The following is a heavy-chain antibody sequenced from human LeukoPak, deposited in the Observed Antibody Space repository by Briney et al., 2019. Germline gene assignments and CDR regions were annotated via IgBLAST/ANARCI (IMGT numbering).Heavy chain of an antibody. CDR2: ISWNSDTK. J-gene: IGHJ6*02. Sequence: GGSLRLSCAASGFTFENYAIHWVRQVPGPGLESVSGISWNSDTKGYADSVKGRFTISRDNAEDSVYLQMNSLKPEDTAFYYCAKAPHPGSYYYGLDVWGQGTTVTVSS. CDR1: GFTFENYA. CDR3: AKAPHPGSYYYGLDV. V-gene: IGHV3-9*01.